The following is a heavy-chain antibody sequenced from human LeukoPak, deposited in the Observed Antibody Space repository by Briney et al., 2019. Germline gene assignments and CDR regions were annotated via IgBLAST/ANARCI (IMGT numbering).Heavy chain of an antibody. D-gene: IGHD6-13*01. J-gene: IGHJ4*02. V-gene: IGHV3-11*06. Sequence: PGGSLRLSCAASGFTFSDYYMSWIRQAPGKGLEWVSYISGSSGYTKYADSVKARFTISRDNSRNTLYLQMGSLRAEDMAVYYCARVYSSIWTVDYWGQGTLVTVSS. CDR2: ISGSSGYT. CDR3: ARVYSSIWTVDY. CDR1: GFTFSDYY.